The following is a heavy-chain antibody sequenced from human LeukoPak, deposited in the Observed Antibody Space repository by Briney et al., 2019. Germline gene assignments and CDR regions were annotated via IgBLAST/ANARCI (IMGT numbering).Heavy chain of an antibody. D-gene: IGHD2-15*01. Sequence: SGRCLRLSCAASGLTFRTFWMTWVRQAPGRGLEWVANINQDGSETEYVESVMGRFTISRDNAKNSLYLQMNSLRAEDTAVYYCARRDCNGGGCYADYWGQGTLVTVSS. CDR3: ARRDCNGGGCYADY. J-gene: IGHJ4*02. CDR2: INQDGSET. CDR1: GLTFRTFW. V-gene: IGHV3-7*01.